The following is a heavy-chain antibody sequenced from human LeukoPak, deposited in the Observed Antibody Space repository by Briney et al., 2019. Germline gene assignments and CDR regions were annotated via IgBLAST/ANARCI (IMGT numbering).Heavy chain of an antibody. D-gene: IGHD3-16*02. CDR3: ARRLGGVIAALDY. J-gene: IGHJ4*02. CDR2: IYSHGTT. V-gene: IGHV3-53*01. Sequence: GGSLRLSCAASGFPVSSNYMSWVRQAPGKGLEWVSVIYSHGTTYYADSVKGRFTISRDNSKNTLYLQMNSLRAEDTAVYYCARRLGGVIAALDYWGQGTLVTVSS. CDR1: GFPVSSNY.